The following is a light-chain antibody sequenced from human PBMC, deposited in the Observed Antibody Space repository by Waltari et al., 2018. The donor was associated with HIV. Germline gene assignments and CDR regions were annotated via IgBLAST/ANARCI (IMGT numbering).Light chain of an antibody. CDR1: QSVSSEY. V-gene: IGKV3-20*01. CDR3: QLYGRSSLT. CDR2: YAS. J-gene: IGKJ4*01. Sequence: EIVLAQSPGTLSLSPGERVTLSCRASQSVSSEYVAWYQQKPGQAPRLLMYYASRRATGIPDRFSGSGSGTDFTLTISRLEPEDFAVYYCQLYGRSSLTFGGGSKVEIK.